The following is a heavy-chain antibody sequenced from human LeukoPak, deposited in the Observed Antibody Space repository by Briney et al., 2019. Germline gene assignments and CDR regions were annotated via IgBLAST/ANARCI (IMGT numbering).Heavy chain of an antibody. CDR2: IYYSGST. J-gene: IGHJ4*02. Sequence: SETLSLTCTVSGGSISSYYWSWIRQPPGKGLEWIGYIYYSGSTNYNPSLKSRVTISVDTSKNQFSLKLSPVTAADTAVYYCAGHYYDKELDFDYWGQGTLVTVSS. CDR3: AGHYYDKELDFDY. D-gene: IGHD3-22*01. CDR1: GGSISSYY. V-gene: IGHV4-59*01.